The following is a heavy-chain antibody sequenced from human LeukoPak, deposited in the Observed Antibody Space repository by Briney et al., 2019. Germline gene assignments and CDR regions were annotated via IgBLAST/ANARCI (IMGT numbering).Heavy chain of an antibody. D-gene: IGHD6-19*01. CDR1: GFTFSRYW. CDR3: ASWGSVTGQRALDY. J-gene: IGHJ4*02. V-gene: IGHV3-7*03. Sequence: PGGSLRLSCVASGFTFSRYWMTWVRQAPGKGLEWVATLIQDGGEKHYVDSVKSRFTISRDNAKNSVYLQMNSLRAEDTAVYYCASWGSVTGQRALDYWGQGTLVTVSS. CDR2: LIQDGGEK.